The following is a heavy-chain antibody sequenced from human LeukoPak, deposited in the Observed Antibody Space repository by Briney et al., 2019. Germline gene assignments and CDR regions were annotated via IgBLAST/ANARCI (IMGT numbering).Heavy chain of an antibody. V-gene: IGHV3-23*01. CDR3: AKAPYGSGSYFPYYFDY. CDR1: GFTFSSYA. Sequence: HSGGSLRLSCAASGFTFSSYAMSWVRQAPGKGLEWVPAISGSGGSTYYADSVKGRFTISRDNSKNTLYLQMNSLRAEDTAVYYCAKAPYGSGSYFPYYFDYWGQGTLVTVSS. D-gene: IGHD3-10*01. J-gene: IGHJ4*02. CDR2: ISGSGGST.